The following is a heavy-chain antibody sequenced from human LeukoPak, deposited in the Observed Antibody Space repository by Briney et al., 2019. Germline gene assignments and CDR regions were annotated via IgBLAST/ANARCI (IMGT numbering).Heavy chain of an antibody. D-gene: IGHD2-21*01. CDR3: ARGIVGRGSPLES. CDR2: IYYSGST. V-gene: IGHV4-59*01. Sequence: PSETLSLTCTVSGGSISTYYWGWIRQPPGKGLEWIGYIYYSGSTNYNPSLQSRITISVDTSKNQFSLRLSSVTAADTAVYYCARGIVGRGSPLESWGQGTLVTVSS. CDR1: GGSISTYY. J-gene: IGHJ4*02.